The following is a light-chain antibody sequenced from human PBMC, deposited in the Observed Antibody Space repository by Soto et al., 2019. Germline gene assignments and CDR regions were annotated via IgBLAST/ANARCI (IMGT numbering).Light chain of an antibody. V-gene: IGKV2-28*01. Sequence: DLVMTQSPLSLPVTPGEPASISCRSSQSLLHSNGYNYLDWYLQKPGQSPQLLIYLGSNRASGVPDRCSGSGSGTDFTLKISRVEAEDVGGYYCRQALQSPPYSFGQGTKLEIK. J-gene: IGKJ2*01. CDR2: LGS. CDR1: QSLLHSNGYNY. CDR3: RQALQSPPYS.